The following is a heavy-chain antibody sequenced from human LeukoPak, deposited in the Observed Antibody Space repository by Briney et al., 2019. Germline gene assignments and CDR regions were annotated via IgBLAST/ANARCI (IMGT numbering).Heavy chain of an antibody. V-gene: IGHV1-46*01. CDR1: GYTFTSYY. D-gene: IGHD3-10*01. J-gene: IGHJ3*02. CDR3: ARVYGSWVLRDTQGGSDAFDI. CDR2: INPSGGST. Sequence: ASVKVSCKASGYTFTSYYMHWVRQAPGQGLEWMGIINPSGGSTSYAQKFQGRVTMTRDTSTSTVYMELSSLRSEDTAVYYCARVYGSWVLRDTQGGSDAFDIWGQGTTVTVSS.